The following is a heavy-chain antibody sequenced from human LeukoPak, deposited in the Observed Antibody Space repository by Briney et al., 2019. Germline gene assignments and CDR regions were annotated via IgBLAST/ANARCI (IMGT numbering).Heavy chain of an antibody. CDR1: GFTFSSYS. V-gene: IGHV3-23*01. J-gene: IGHJ4*02. CDR3: AKDYNAFDF. Sequence: PGGSLRLSCAASGFTFSSYSMNWVRQTPGKGLEWVSAISGSGSRTYYADSVKARFTVSRDSSKNILYLQMHSLTVEDTAIYFCAKDYNAFDFWGQGTLVTVSS. D-gene: IGHD1-1*01. CDR2: ISGSGSRT.